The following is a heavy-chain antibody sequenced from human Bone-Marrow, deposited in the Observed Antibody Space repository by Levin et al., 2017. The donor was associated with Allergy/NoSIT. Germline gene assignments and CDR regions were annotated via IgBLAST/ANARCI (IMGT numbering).Heavy chain of an antibody. D-gene: IGHD2-8*01. CDR2: VYWDNDK. V-gene: IGHV2-5*02. CDR3: AHRRAPTDGDWFDI. J-gene: IGHJ5*02. CDR1: GLSFSSSREA. Sequence: SGPTLVKPTQTLTLTCTFSGLSFSSSREAVGWFRQTPGKALEWLGIVYWDNDKHYSPSLKNRLTITKETSKNQVVLTMTNVDPVDTGTYHCAHRRAPTDGDWFDIWGPGILVTVSS.